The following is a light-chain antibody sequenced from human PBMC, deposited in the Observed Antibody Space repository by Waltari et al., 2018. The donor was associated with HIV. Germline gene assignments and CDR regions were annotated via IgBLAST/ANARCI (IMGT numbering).Light chain of an antibody. CDR1: SSNIGAGYD. CDR2: ANI. CDR3: QSFDSSLTTSGVI. J-gene: IGLJ2*01. Sequence: QSVLTQPPSVSGAPGQRVTISCTGSSSNIGAGYDVHWYQQLPGTAPKLLIYANINRPSGVPDRFSGSKSGSSASLAITGLQAEDEANYYCQSFDSSLTTSGVIFGGGTKLTVL. V-gene: IGLV1-40*01.